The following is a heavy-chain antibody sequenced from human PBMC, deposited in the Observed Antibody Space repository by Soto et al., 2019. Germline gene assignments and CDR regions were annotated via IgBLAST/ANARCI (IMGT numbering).Heavy chain of an antibody. CDR1: GYTFTSYD. CDR3: ARETPSYDFWSGPRTDY. Sequence: ASVKVSCKASGYTFTSYDINWVRQATGQGLEWMGWMNPNSGNTGYAQKFQGRVTMTRNTSISTAYMELSSLRSEDTAVYYCARETPSYDFWSGPRTDYWGQGTLVTVSS. V-gene: IGHV1-8*01. D-gene: IGHD3-3*01. CDR2: MNPNSGNT. J-gene: IGHJ4*02.